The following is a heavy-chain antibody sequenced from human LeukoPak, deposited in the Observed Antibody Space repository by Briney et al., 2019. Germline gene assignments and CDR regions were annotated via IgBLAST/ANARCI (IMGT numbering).Heavy chain of an antibody. Sequence: SXXXALTCAVYGGSFSGYYWSWIRQPPGKGLEWIGEINHSGSTNYNPSLKSRVTISVDTSKNQFSLKLSSVTAADTAVYYCARTGTRPGIAAAGFDYWGQGTLVTVSS. J-gene: IGHJ4*02. CDR3: ARTGTRPGIAAAGFDY. V-gene: IGHV4-34*01. D-gene: IGHD6-13*01. CDR2: INHSGST. CDR1: GGSFSGYY.